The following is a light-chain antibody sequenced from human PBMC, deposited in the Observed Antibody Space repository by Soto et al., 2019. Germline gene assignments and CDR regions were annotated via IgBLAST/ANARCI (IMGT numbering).Light chain of an antibody. J-gene: IGLJ3*02. CDR1: SSNIERNY. CDR3: AAWDSSLSVWV. V-gene: IGLV1-51*01. Sequence: QSVLTQPPSVSAAPGQKVTISCSGTSSNIERNYVSWYQQFPGTAPKLLMYDSYKRPSGIPDRFSGSKSGTSATLVITGRQTGDEADYYCAAWDSSLSVWVFGGGTKLTVL. CDR2: DSY.